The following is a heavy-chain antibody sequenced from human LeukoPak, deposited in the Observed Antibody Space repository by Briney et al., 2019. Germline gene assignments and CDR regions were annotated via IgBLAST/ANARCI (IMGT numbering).Heavy chain of an antibody. V-gene: IGHV1-2*02. CDR2: INPNSGGT. D-gene: IGHD2-2*01. CDR1: GYTFTGYY. Sequence: ASVKVSCKASGYTFTGYYMHWVRQAPGQGLEWMGWINPNSGGTNYAQKFQGRVTMTRDTSISTAYVELSRLRSDDTAVYYCARVVPAANLPPDNWFDPWGPGTLVNVPS. CDR3: ARVVPAANLPPDNWFDP. J-gene: IGHJ5*02.